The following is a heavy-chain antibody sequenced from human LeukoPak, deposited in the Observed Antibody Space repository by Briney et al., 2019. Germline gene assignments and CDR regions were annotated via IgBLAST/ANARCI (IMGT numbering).Heavy chain of an antibody. CDR2: INHSGST. V-gene: IGHV4-34*01. CDR3: ARGQGIAVAGPAFDI. D-gene: IGHD6-19*01. Sequence: GSLRLSCAASGFTFSSYAMSWVRQPPGKGLEWIGEINHSGSTNYNPSLKSRVTISVDTSKNQFSLKLSSVTAADTAVYYCARGQGIAVAGPAFDIWGQGTMVTVSS. CDR1: GFTFSSYA. J-gene: IGHJ3*02.